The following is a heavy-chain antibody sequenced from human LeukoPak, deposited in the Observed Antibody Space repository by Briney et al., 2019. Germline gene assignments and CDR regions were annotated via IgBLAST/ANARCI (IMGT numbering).Heavy chain of an antibody. CDR2: IYSSGST. J-gene: IGHJ4*02. D-gene: IGHD6-19*01. CDR1: GGSISSYY. V-gene: IGHV4-4*07. Sequence: PSETLSLTCTVSGGSISSYYWSWIRQPAGKGLEWIGRIYSSGSTNYNPSLKSRVTESVDTSKNQFSLKLSSVTAADTAVYYCARGPRSSDWYSIDYWGRGTLVTVSS. CDR3: ARGPRSSDWYSIDY.